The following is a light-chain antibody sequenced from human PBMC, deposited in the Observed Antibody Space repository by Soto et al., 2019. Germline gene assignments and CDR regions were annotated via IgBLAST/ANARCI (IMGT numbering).Light chain of an antibody. V-gene: IGKV3-15*01. CDR1: QSISSN. CDR3: QQYNNWYPRT. J-gene: IGKJ2*01. Sequence: EIVMTQSPATLSVSPGERATLSCRASQSISSNLAWYQQKPGQAPSLLIYGASTRATGIPARFSGSGSGTELSLTISSMQSEDAAVSYCQQYNNWYPRTFGQGTKLEIK. CDR2: GAS.